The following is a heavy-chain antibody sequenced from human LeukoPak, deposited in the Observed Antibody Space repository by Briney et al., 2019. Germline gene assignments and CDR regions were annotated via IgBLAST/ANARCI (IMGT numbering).Heavy chain of an antibody. Sequence: GGSLRLSCAASGFTFSSYGMHWVRQAPGKGLGWVAFIRYDGSNKYYAASVKGRFTISRDNSKNTLYLQMNSLRAEDTAVYYCAKSFYYAFEYWGQGTLVTVSS. V-gene: IGHV3-30*02. CDR1: GFTFSSYG. J-gene: IGHJ4*02. CDR2: IRYDGSNK. D-gene: IGHD3-22*01. CDR3: AKSFYYAFEY.